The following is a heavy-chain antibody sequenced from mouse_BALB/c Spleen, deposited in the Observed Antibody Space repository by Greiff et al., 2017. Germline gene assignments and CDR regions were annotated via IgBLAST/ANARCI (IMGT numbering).Heavy chain of an antibody. J-gene: IGHJ2*01. V-gene: IGHV1-5*01. Sequence: VQLQQSGTVLARPGASVKMSCKASGYSFTSYWMHWVKQRPGQGLEWIGAIYPGNSDTSYNQKFKGKAKLTAVTSASTAYMELSSLTNEDSAVYYCTTYYYGSSLGYWGQGTTLTVSS. CDR1: GYSFTSYW. CDR3: TTYYYGSSLGY. CDR2: IYPGNSDT. D-gene: IGHD1-1*01.